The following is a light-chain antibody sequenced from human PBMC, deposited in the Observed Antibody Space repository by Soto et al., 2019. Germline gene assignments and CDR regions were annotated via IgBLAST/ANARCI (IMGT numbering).Light chain of an antibody. CDR3: QQYGTSPRM. V-gene: IGKV3-20*01. CDR1: QSVGTNY. Sequence: EIVLTQSPGTLSLSPGERVTLSCRASQSVGTNYLAWYQQKPGQAPRLVIYGTSNRATGTPDRFSGSGSGTDFTLTISRLEPKDFAVYYCQQYGTSPRMFGQGTKVDIK. CDR2: GTS. J-gene: IGKJ1*01.